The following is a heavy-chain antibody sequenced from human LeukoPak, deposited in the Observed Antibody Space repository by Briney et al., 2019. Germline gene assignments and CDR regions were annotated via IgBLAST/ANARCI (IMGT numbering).Heavy chain of an antibody. V-gene: IGHV4-59*01. J-gene: IGHJ3*02. CDR2: IYYSGST. Sequence: SETLSLTCTVSGDPISSYYWSWIRQPPGKGLEWIGYIYYSGSTNYNPSLKSRVTISVDTSNNQFSLKLSSVTAADTAVYYCAREDYCSGGSCYVDGTGGAFDIWGQGTMVTVSS. CDR3: AREDYCSGGSCYVDGTGGAFDI. D-gene: IGHD2-15*01. CDR1: GDPISSYY.